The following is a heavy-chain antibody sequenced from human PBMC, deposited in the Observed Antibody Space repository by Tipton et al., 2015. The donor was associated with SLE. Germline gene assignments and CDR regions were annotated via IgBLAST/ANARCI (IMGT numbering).Heavy chain of an antibody. Sequence: SLRLSCAASGFTFSSYAMHWVRQAPGKGLEWVAVISYDGSNKYYADSVKGRFTISRDNSKNTLYLQMNSLRAEDTAVYYCARGPRRQWLFYFDYWGQGTLVTVSS. CDR1: GFTFSSYA. CDR3: ARGPRRQWLFYFDY. J-gene: IGHJ4*02. D-gene: IGHD3-22*01. V-gene: IGHV3-30-3*01. CDR2: ISYDGSNK.